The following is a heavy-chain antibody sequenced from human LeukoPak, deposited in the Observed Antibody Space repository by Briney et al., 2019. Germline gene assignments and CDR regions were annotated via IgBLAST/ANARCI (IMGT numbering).Heavy chain of an antibody. J-gene: IGHJ5*02. D-gene: IGHD5-18*01. Sequence: PSETLSLTCTVSGGSISSSPYYWGWVRQPPGRGLEWVGSIYYSGTTHYSPSLESRVTISVDTSKNQFSLKLASVTAADTAIYYCAKGAGGFSYYNWFNPWGQGTLVTVSS. CDR2: IYYSGTT. CDR1: GGSISSSPYY. V-gene: IGHV4-39*07. CDR3: AKGAGGFSYYNWFNP.